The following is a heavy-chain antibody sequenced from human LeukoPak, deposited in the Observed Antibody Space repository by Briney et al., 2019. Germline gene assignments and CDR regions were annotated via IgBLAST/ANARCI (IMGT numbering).Heavy chain of an antibody. D-gene: IGHD2-15*01. J-gene: IGHJ6*02. CDR3: ARFCGGSCYGMDV. CDR1: GFTFDDYG. V-gene: IGHV3-20*04. CDR2: INWNGGST. Sequence: GGSLRLSCAASGFTFDDYGMSWVRQAPGKGLEWVSGINWNGGSTGYADSVKGRFTISRDNAKNSLYLQMKSMRAEDTALYYCARFCGGSCYGMDVWGQGTTVTVSS.